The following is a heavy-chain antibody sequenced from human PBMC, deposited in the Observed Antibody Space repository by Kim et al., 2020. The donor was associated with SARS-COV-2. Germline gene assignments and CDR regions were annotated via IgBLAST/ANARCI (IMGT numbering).Heavy chain of an antibody. CDR3: SKSRAFDY. CDR2: NSGGT. Sequence: NSGGTRLSQKFKGRVTGTRDTSMSTAYMELSGLRSDDTAVYYCSKSRAFDYWGQGTLVTVSS. J-gene: IGHJ4*02. V-gene: IGHV1-2*02.